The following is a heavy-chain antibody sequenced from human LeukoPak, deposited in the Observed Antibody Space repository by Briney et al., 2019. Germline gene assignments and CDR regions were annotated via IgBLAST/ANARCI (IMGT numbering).Heavy chain of an antibody. J-gene: IGHJ3*02. V-gene: IGHV4-34*01. Sequence: SETLSLTCAVYGGSFSGYYWSWIRQPPGKGLEWIGEINHSGSTNYNPSLKSRVTISVDTSKNQFSLKLSSVTAADTAVYYCARGRRGRQWKRSDAFDIWGQGTMVTVSS. CDR1: GGSFSGYY. D-gene: IGHD6-19*01. CDR2: INHSGST. CDR3: ARGRRGRQWKRSDAFDI.